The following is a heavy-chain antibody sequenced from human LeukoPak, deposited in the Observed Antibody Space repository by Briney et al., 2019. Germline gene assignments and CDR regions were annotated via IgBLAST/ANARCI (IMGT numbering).Heavy chain of an antibody. V-gene: IGHV3-7*01. J-gene: IGHJ4*02. D-gene: IGHD1-26*01. CDR3: ARVAATEDY. CDR1: GLTFSSYW. Sequence: GGSLRLSCAASGLTFSSYWMSWVRQAPGKGLEWVANIKQDGSEKYYVDSVKGRFTISRDNAKNSLYLQMNSLRAEDTAVYYCARVAATEDYWGQGTLVTVSS. CDR2: IKQDGSEK.